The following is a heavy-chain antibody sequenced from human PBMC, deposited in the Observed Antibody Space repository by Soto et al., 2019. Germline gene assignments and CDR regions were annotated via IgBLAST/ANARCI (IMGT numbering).Heavy chain of an antibody. CDR2: INPNSGGT. Sequence: QVPLVQSGAEVKKPGASVKVSCKASGYTFTGYYMHWVRQAPGQGLEWMGWINPNSGGTNYAQKFQGWVTMTRDTSISTAYMELSRLRSDDTAVYYCARDRGSARFYYGMDVWGQGTTVTVSS. CDR1: GYTFTGYY. CDR3: ARDRGSARFYYGMDV. J-gene: IGHJ6*02. V-gene: IGHV1-2*04.